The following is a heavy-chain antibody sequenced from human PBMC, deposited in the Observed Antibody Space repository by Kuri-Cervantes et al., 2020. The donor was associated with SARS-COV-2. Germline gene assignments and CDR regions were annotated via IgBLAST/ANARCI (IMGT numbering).Heavy chain of an antibody. CDR2: INPSGGST. J-gene: IGHJ4*02. CDR1: GYTFTSYY. Sequence: ASVKVSCKASGYTFTSYYMHWVRQAPGQGLEWMGIINPSGGSTSYAQKFQGRVTMTRDKSTSTAYMELSSLRSEDTAVYYCARGLSVVTHFDYWGQGTLVTVSS. CDR3: ARGLSVVTHFDY. V-gene: IGHV1-46*01. D-gene: IGHD2-21*02.